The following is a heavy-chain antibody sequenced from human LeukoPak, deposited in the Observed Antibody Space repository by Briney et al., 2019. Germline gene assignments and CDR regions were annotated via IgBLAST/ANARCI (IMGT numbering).Heavy chain of an antibody. CDR2: ISSPGSTI. CDR3: ARVRPEAYFDY. Sequence: GGSLRLSCAASGFTFSTYEMTWVGQAQGKGLEWVSYISSPGSTIYYADSVKGRFTISRDNTKNSLYLQMNNLRAEDTALYYCARVRPEAYFDYWGQGTLVTVSS. CDR1: GFTFSTYE. V-gene: IGHV3-48*03. J-gene: IGHJ4*02.